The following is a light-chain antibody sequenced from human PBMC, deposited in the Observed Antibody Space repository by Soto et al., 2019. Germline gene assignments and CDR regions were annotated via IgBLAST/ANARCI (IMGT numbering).Light chain of an antibody. CDR2: AAS. J-gene: IGKJ5*01. CDR3: QNYKSALRIT. Sequence: DIQMTQSPSTLSASVGDRVTITCRASQGITNYLALYQRKPGKVPKLLIYAASTLQSGVPSRFSGSGSGTDFTLTISSLQPEDVATYYCQNYKSALRITFGQGTRLEIK. V-gene: IGKV1-27*01. CDR1: QGITNY.